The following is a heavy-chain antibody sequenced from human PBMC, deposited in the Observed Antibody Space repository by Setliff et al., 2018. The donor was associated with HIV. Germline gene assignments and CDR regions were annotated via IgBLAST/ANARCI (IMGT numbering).Heavy chain of an antibody. CDR3: ARLAPIQLWPRDCWFDP. V-gene: IGHV5-51*01. Sequence: GESLKISCKASGYSFSNYWIGWVRQMPGKGLEWMGIIYPGDSDTRYSPSFQGQVTISADKSISTAYLQWSSLKASDTAMYYCARLAPIQLWPRDCWFDPWGQGTLVTVSS. D-gene: IGHD5-18*01. CDR2: IYPGDSDT. J-gene: IGHJ5*02. CDR1: GYSFSNYW.